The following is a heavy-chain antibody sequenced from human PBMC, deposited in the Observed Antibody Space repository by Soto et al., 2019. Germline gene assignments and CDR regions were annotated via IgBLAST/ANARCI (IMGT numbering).Heavy chain of an antibody. Sequence: EVQLLESGGGLVQPGGSLRLSCAASGFTFGSYAMNWLRQAPGRGLEWVSFISGSGRTTYYADSVKGRFTVSRDNSKHTLYLQRNSLRAEDASLYYCAKFRGPSYSYYSVDVWGKGTTVTVSS. D-gene: IGHD3-16*01. J-gene: IGHJ6*03. CDR3: AKFRGPSYSYYSVDV. V-gene: IGHV3-23*01. CDR2: ISGSGRTT. CDR1: GFTFGSYA.